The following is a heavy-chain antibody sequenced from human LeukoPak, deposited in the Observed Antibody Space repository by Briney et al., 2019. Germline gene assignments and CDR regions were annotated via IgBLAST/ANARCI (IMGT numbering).Heavy chain of an antibody. CDR3: TTDTLGIVGASGAFDI. Sequence: PGGSLRLSCAASRFTFNNAWMSWVRQAPGKGLEWVGRIKSKTDGGTTDYAAPVKGRFTISRDDSKNTLYLQMNSLKTEDTAVYYCTTDTLGIVGASGAFDIWGQGTMVTVSS. J-gene: IGHJ3*02. D-gene: IGHD1-26*01. CDR2: IKSKTDGGTT. CDR1: RFTFNNAW. V-gene: IGHV3-15*01.